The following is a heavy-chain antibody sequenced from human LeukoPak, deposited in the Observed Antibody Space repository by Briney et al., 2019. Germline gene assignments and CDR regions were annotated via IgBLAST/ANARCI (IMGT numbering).Heavy chain of an antibody. CDR2: INHSGST. CDR3: ARVDVYYYDSSGYPPGGVDY. CDR1: GGSFSGYY. J-gene: IGHJ4*02. D-gene: IGHD3-22*01. V-gene: IGHV4-34*01. Sequence: PSETLSLTCAVYGGSFSGYYWSWIRQPPGKGLEWIGEINHSGSTNYNPSLKSRVTISVDTSKNQFSLKLSSVTAADTAVYYCARVDVYYYDSSGYPPGGVDYWGQGTLVTVSS.